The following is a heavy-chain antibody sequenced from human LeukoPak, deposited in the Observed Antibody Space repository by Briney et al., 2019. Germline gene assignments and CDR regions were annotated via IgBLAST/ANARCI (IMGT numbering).Heavy chain of an antibody. V-gene: IGHV1-18*01. CDR3: ASSEVDHDYALLDY. CDR1: GYTFTSYG. Sequence: ASVKVSCKASGYTFTSYGISWVRQAPGQGLEWMGWISAYNGNTNYAQKLQGRVTMTTDTSTSTAYMELRSLRSDDTAVYYCASSEVDHDYALLDYWGQGTLVTVSS. J-gene: IGHJ4*02. CDR2: ISAYNGNT. D-gene: IGHD4-17*01.